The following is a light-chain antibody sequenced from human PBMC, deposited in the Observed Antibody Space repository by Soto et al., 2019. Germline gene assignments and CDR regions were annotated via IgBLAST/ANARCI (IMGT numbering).Light chain of an antibody. V-gene: IGLV2-14*01. Sequence: QSALTQPASVSGSPGQSITISCTGTNIDIGTYNFVSWYQHHPGKGPKLIIYEVSNRPLGVSDRFSGSKSGYTASLTISNVQAEVEAEYYCSSHRTRSTWVFGGGTKLTVL. CDR2: EVS. J-gene: IGLJ3*02. CDR3: SSHRTRSTWV. CDR1: NIDIGTYNF.